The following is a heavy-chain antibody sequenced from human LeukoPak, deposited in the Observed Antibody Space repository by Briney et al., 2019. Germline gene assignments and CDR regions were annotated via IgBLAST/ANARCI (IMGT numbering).Heavy chain of an antibody. CDR3: ARDSGGEGDRRYFDY. Sequence: GGSLRLSCAASGFTFSSYGMHWVRQAPGKGLEWVAVIWYDGSNKYYADSVKGRFTISRDNSKNTLYLQMKSLRAEDTAVYYCARDSGGEGDRRYFDYWGQGPLVPVSS. D-gene: IGHD2-21*01. J-gene: IGHJ4*02. CDR2: IWYDGSNK. CDR1: GFTFSSYG. V-gene: IGHV3-33*01.